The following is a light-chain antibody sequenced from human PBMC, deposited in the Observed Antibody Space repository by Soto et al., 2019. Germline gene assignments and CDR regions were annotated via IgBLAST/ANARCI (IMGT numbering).Light chain of an antibody. V-gene: IGKV3-11*01. CDR1: QTVSRH. CDR2: DIS. Sequence: EIVLTQSPATVSLSPGERATLSCRASQTVSRHLAWYQQKPGQAPGLLIYDISNRDTGIPARFSGSGSGTDFTLTISSLEPEDSAVYYCQQRSNWPRNTFGQGTKLEIK. CDR3: QQRSNWPRNT. J-gene: IGKJ2*01.